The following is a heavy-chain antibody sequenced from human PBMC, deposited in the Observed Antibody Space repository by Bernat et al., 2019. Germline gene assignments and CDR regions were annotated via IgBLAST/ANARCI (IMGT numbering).Heavy chain of an antibody. V-gene: IGHV3-7*01. CDR3: GRGPLKMAAGNW. CDR1: GFTFSNYW. Sequence: EVQLVESGGGLVQPGGSLRLPCAASGFTFSNYWMGWVRQAPGKGLEWVAQIKGDGTDKSYVHSVEGRFTISRDNAKNSVYLEMNSLRAEDTGVYYCGRGPLKMAAGNWWGQGTLVIVSS. J-gene: IGHJ4*02. D-gene: IGHD6-13*01. CDR2: IKGDGTDK.